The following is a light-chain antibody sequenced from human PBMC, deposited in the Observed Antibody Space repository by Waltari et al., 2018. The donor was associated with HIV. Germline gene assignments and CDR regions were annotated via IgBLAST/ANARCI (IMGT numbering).Light chain of an antibody. J-gene: IGLJ3*02. CDR3: QSYDSNNDWV. V-gene: IGLV6-57*01. Sequence: NFMLTQPHSVSESPGKTVTISCTRSSGTFASNYVQWYQQRPGSSPTTVLYEDDQRPSGDPDRLSGSIDSSSNSASLTISGLKTEDEAEYYCQSYDSNNDWVFGGGTKLTVL. CDR1: SGTFASNY. CDR2: EDD.